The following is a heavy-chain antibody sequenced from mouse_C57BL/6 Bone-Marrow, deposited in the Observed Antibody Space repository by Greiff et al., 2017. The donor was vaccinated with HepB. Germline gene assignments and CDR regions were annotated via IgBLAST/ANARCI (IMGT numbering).Heavy chain of an antibody. Sequence: VKLMESGAELVRPGASVTLSCKASGYTFTDYEMHWVKQTPVHGLEWIGAIDPETGGTAYNQKFKGKAILTADKSSSTAYMELRSLTSEDSAVYYCTRYYGSSHLFAYWGQGTLVTVSA. J-gene: IGHJ3*01. V-gene: IGHV1-15*01. D-gene: IGHD1-1*01. CDR2: IDPETGGT. CDR3: TRYYGSSHLFAY. CDR1: GYTFTDYE.